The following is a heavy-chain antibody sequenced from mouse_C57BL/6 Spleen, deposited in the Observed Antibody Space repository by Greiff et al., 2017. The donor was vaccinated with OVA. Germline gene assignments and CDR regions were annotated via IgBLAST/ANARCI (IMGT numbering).Heavy chain of an antibody. D-gene: IGHD2-5*01. CDR2: IYPSDSET. Sequence: QVQLQQPGAELVRPGSSVKLSCKASGYTFTSYWMDWVKQRPGQGLEWIGNIYPSDSETNYNQKFKDKATLTVDKSSSTAYMQLSSLTSEDSAVYYCARERTYYSNYYYAMDYWGQGTSVTVSS. V-gene: IGHV1-61*01. CDR3: ARERTYYSNYYYAMDY. CDR1: GYTFTSYW. J-gene: IGHJ4*01.